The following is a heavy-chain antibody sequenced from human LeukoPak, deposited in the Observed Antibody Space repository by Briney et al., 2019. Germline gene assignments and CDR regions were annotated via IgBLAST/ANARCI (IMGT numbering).Heavy chain of an antibody. Sequence: KSSETLSLICTFSGASVSSYYWDWLRQTPGKGLEWIGYISDTGKTDSNPSLKSRVSISLGPANKQFSLRLRSVTAADSAVYYCATGYYEPFATWGPGILVTVSS. CDR2: ISDTGKT. J-gene: IGHJ5*02. V-gene: IGHV4-59*02. D-gene: IGHD3-3*01. CDR3: ATGYYEPFAT. CDR1: GASVSSYY.